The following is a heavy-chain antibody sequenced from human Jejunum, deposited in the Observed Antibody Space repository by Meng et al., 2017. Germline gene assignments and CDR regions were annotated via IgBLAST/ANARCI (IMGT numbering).Heavy chain of an antibody. CDR1: GLTFSSYA. D-gene: IGHD3-10*01. V-gene: IGHV3-23*01. Sequence: GESLKISCAASGLTFSSYAMSWVRQAPGKGLEWVSAISGSGSSTYYADSVKGRFAISRDNSKNTLYLQMNSLRAEDTAVYYCAKDRRETSGLGAFDIWGQGTMVTVSS. CDR2: ISGSGSST. J-gene: IGHJ3*02. CDR3: AKDRRETSGLGAFDI.